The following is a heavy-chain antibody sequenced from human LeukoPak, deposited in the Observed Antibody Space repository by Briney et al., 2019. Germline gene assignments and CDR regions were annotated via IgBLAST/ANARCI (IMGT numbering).Heavy chain of an antibody. CDR2: IYSGGST. Sequence: GGSLRLSCAASGFTVSSNYMSWVRQAPGKGLEWVSVIYSGGSTYYADSVKGRFTISRENSKNTLYLQMNSLRAEDTAVYYCARTAYYYDSSGYDDAFDIWGQGTMVTVSS. V-gene: IGHV3-53*01. J-gene: IGHJ3*02. D-gene: IGHD3-22*01. CDR3: ARTAYYYDSSGYDDAFDI. CDR1: GFTVSSNY.